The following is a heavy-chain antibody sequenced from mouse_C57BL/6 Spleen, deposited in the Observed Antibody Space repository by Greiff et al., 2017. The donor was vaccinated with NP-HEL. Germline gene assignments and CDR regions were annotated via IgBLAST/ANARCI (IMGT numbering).Heavy chain of an antibody. Sequence: QVQLKESGAELVRPGASVTLSCKASGYTFTDYEMHWVKQTPVHGLEWIGAIDAETGGTAYNQKFKGKAILTADKSSSTAYMEHRSLTSEDSAVYYCTRYSPDWYFDVWGTGTTVTVSS. J-gene: IGHJ1*03. CDR1: GYTFTDYE. V-gene: IGHV1-15*01. CDR3: TRYSPDWYFDV. CDR2: IDAETGGT.